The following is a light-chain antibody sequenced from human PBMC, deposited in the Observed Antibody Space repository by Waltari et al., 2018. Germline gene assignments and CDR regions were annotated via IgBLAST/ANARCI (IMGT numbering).Light chain of an antibody. Sequence: EIVLTQSPATLSVSPGATATLSCRASQSVSHNLAWYQQISGQSPRLLLYGVSTRAVGVPERFSGSGSGTDFTLTITDLQSEDFAIYFCQHYYGWSRTFGQGTKA. J-gene: IGKJ1*01. CDR1: QSVSHN. V-gene: IGKV3-15*01. CDR2: GVS. CDR3: QHYYGWSRT.